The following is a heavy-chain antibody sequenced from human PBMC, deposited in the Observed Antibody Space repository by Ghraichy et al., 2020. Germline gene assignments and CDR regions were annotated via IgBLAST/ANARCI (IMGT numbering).Heavy chain of an antibody. CDR2: IYYSGST. V-gene: IGHV4-39*01. J-gene: IGHJ1*01. CDR3: ASPATTTASYFQH. D-gene: IGHD4-11*01. CDR1: GGSISSSSFY. Sequence: SETLSLTCTVSGGSISSSSFYWGWIRQPPGKGLEWIGSIYYSGSTRYNPSLKSRVTISVDTSKNQFSLKLSSVTAADTAVYYCASPATTTASYFQHWGQGTLVIVSS.